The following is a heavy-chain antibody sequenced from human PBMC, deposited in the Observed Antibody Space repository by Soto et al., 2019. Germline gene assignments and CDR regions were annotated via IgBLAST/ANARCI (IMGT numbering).Heavy chain of an antibody. D-gene: IGHD1-1*01. CDR3: ARVERGTATTVVDAFDI. CDR2: MSHSGGT. J-gene: IGHJ3*02. CDR1: GGFVSSGSYY. Sequence: QVQLQQWGAGLLKPSETLSLTCAVYGGFVSSGSYYWSWIRQPPGKGLEWIGEMSHSGGTHFNPSLKRRVTISVDTSKNQFSLKMSSVTAADTALCYCARVERGTATTVVDAFDIWGPGTMVAVSS. V-gene: IGHV4-34*01.